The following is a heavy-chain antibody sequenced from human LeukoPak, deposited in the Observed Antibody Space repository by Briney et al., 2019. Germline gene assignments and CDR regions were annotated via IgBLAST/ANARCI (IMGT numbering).Heavy chain of an antibody. V-gene: IGHV4-39*07. Sequence: SETLSLTCTVSGASISSSTDCWGWIRQPPGKGLEWIANIYYSGSTYYNPSLKSRVTISVDTSKNQFSLKLSSVTAADTAVYYCARDYEGYSSGWYVWAFDYWGQGTLVTVSS. CDR2: IYYSGST. CDR3: ARDYEGYSSGWYVWAFDY. CDR1: GASISSSTDC. D-gene: IGHD6-19*01. J-gene: IGHJ4*02.